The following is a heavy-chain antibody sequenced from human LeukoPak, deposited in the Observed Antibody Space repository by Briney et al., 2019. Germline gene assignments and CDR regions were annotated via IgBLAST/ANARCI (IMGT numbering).Heavy chain of an antibody. D-gene: IGHD3-16*01. CDR1: GFIFSKYN. CDR3: ARDVDRLPGEDY. V-gene: IGHV3-21*01. J-gene: IGHJ4*02. Sequence: GGSLRLSCAASGFIFSKYNMNWVRQAPGKGLEWVSSSSSSGNIQYSDSVKGRFTISRYNAKTSLYLQMDRLRAEETAVYSCARDVDRLPGEDYWGQGTLVTVSS. CDR2: SSSSGNI.